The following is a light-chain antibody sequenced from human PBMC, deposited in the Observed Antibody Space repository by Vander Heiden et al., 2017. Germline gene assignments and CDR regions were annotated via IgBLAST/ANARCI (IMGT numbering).Light chain of an antibody. Sequence: SYELTQPPSVSVSPGQPARITCSGDALPKQYAYWYQQKQGQAPVLVIYKDSERPSGIPERFSGSSSGTTVTLTISGVQAEDEADYYCQSADRSGTYVVFGGGTKLTVL. CDR1: ALPKQY. CDR2: KDS. J-gene: IGLJ2*01. CDR3: QSADRSGTYVV. V-gene: IGLV3-25*03.